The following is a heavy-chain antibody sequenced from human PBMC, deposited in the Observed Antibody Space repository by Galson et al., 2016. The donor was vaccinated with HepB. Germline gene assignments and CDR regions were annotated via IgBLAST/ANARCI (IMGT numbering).Heavy chain of an antibody. CDR1: GYTFTGYY. CDR2: INPNSGVT. CDR3: VRGVAVVVVAPYVNWFDP. V-gene: IGHV1-2*06. J-gene: IGHJ5*02. Sequence: SVKVSCKASGYTFTGYYLHWVRQAPGQGLGWMGRINPNSGVTNYGQKFQGRVTMTRDTSIRTVNMELSSLRSDDTAVYYCVRGVAVVVVAPYVNWFDPWGQGTLVAVSS. D-gene: IGHD2-15*01.